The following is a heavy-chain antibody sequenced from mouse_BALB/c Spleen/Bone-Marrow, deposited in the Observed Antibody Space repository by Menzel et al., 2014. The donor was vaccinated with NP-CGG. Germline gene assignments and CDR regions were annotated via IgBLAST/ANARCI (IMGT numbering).Heavy chain of an antibody. J-gene: IGHJ2*01. CDR3: ARCYYGNYFDY. CDR2: INPSNGRT. Sequence: QVQLQQSGAELVKPGASVKLSCKASGYTFTSYWMHWVKQRPGQGLEWIGEINPSNGRTNYNEKFKSKATLTVDKSSSTAYMQLSSLTSEDSAVYYCARCYYGNYFDYWGQGPLSQSPQ. CDR1: GYTFTSYW. V-gene: IGHV1S81*02. D-gene: IGHD2-1*01.